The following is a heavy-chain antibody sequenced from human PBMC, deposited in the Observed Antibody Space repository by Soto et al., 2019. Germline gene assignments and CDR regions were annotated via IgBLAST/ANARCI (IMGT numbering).Heavy chain of an antibody. CDR3: ARDGGYCSGGSCDMDWFDP. D-gene: IGHD2-15*01. CDR1: GYTFTSYY. Sequence: ASVKVSCKASGYTFTSYYMHWVRQAPGQGPEWMGIINPSGSSTSYAQKFQGRVTMTRDTSTSTVYMELSSLRSEDTAVYYCARDGGYCSGGSCDMDWFDPWGQGTLVTVSS. J-gene: IGHJ5*02. CDR2: INPSGSST. V-gene: IGHV1-46*01.